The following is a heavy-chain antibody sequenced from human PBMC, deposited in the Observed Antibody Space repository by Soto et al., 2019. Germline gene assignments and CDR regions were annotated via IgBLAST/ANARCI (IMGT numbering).Heavy chain of an antibody. D-gene: IGHD6-13*01. V-gene: IGHV3-21*01. CDR3: TRDASRDSSARGWFDP. Sequence: LSLSCAASGFTFRSFTMNWVRQAPGKGLEWVSTISSNSAYIYYTDALRGRFTISRDNARNSLHLQMNSLRAEDTAVYYCTRDASRDSSARGWFDPWGPGTLVTVSS. CDR1: GFTFRSFT. J-gene: IGHJ5*02. CDR2: ISSNSAYI.